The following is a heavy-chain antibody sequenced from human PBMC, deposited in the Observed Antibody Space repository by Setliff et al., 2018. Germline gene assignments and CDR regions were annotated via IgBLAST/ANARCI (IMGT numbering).Heavy chain of an antibody. D-gene: IGHD3-10*01. Sequence: GGSLRLSCAASGFTFSAHYMDWLRQAPGKGLEWVGRIRNKDGNEKYYVDSVKGRFTISRDNAKNSLYLQMNSLSAEDTAVYYCARMDGWGTYYSYYYNCMDVWGQGTTVTVSS. V-gene: IGHV3-7*01. CDR3: ARMDGWGTYYSYYYNCMDV. J-gene: IGHJ6*02. CDR1: GFTFSAHY. CDR2: IRNKDGNEK.